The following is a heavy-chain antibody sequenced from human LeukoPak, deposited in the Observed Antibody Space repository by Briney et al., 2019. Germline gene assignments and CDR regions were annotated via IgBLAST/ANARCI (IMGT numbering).Heavy chain of an antibody. J-gene: IGHJ4*02. Sequence: GGSLRLSCAASGFTFSSYGMHWVRQAPGKGLEWVAVIWYDGSNKYYADSVKGRFTISRDNSKNTLYLQMNSLRAEDTAVYYCARWYYSGWAFDYWGQGTLVTVSS. CDR1: GFTFSSYG. V-gene: IGHV3-33*01. D-gene: IGHD6-19*01. CDR3: ARWYYSGWAFDY. CDR2: IWYDGSNK.